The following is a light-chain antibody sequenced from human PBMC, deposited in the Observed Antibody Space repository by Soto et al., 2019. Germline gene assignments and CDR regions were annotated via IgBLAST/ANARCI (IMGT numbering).Light chain of an antibody. CDR2: RAD. CDR3: AAWDDTLSGLV. J-gene: IGLJ2*01. CDR1: RSNIGRNY. V-gene: IGLV1-47*01. Sequence: QSVLTQPPSASGTPGQTVIISCSGRRSNIGRNYVYWYQQLPGTAPRLLIYRADQRPSGVSDRFSGSKAGTSASLGISGLRSEDEADYYCAAWDDTLSGLVFGAGTKLTVL.